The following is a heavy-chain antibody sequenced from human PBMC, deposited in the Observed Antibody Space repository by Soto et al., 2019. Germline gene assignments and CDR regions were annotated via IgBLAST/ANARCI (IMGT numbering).Heavy chain of an antibody. CDR2: IIPILAIA. Sequence: QVQLVQSGSEVKKPGSSVKVSCKASGGTFSTYTITWVRQAPGQGLEWMGRIIPILAIADYAQKFQGRVTITAAKSTRTAYMELSSLRPEDTAVYYCAREKVILGPYGMDVCGQVATVTVSS. D-gene: IGHD2-15*01. V-gene: IGHV1-69*08. CDR3: AREKVILGPYGMDV. J-gene: IGHJ6*02. CDR1: GGTFSTYT.